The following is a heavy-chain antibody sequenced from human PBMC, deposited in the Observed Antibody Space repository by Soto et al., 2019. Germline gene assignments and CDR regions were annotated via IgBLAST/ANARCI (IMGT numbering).Heavy chain of an antibody. CDR1: GFSLSGYA. Sequence: QVQLVNSGGGVVQPGRSLRLSCAGSGFSLSGYALHWVRQAPGKGLEWVAALSHDATNKYYADSVKGRFTVSRDDSKNTMFLQMNSLRPEDTAMYYCPRAPEGMDVWGQGTTVTVSS. J-gene: IGHJ6*02. CDR2: LSHDATNK. CDR3: PRAPEGMDV. V-gene: IGHV3-30*04.